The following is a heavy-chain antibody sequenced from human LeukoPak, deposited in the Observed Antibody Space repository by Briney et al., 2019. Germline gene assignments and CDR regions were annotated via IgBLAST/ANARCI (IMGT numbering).Heavy chain of an antibody. CDR3: ARASRSGSYFLY. V-gene: IGHV3-72*01. J-gene: IGHJ4*02. CDR2: SRNKANSYTT. D-gene: IGHD1-26*01. CDR1: GFTFSDHY. Sequence: GGSLRLSCAVSGFTFSDHYMDWVRQTPGKGLEWVSRSRNKANSYTTEYAASVKGRFTISRDDSKNSLFLQMNSLKTDDTAVYYCARASRSGSYFLYWGQGTLVTVSS.